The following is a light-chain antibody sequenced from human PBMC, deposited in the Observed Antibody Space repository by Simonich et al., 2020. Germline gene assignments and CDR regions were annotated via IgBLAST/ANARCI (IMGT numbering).Light chain of an antibody. J-gene: IGLJ3*02. CDR2: DVS. V-gene: IGLV2-14*03. Sequence: QSALTQPASVSGSPGQSITISCTGTSSDVGGYNYFSWYQQHPGKAPKLMIYDVSNRPSGVSNRFSGSKSGNTASLTISGLQAEDEADYYCSSYTSSSTAVFGGGTKLTVL. CDR3: SSYTSSSTAV. CDR1: SSDVGGYNY.